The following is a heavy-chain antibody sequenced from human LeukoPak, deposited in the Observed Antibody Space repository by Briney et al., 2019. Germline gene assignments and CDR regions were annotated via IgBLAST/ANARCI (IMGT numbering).Heavy chain of an antibody. D-gene: IGHD4-11*01. CDR2: TYASGTT. J-gene: IGHJ4*02. CDR3: AGTTDYSSFLAY. CDR1: GGSISSGGYY. Sequence: SETLSLTCNVSGGSISSGGYYWTWIRQPPGKGLELIGFTYASGTTYYNPSLKKRVTISVHGSKNQFSLNLSSVTPEDTAEYFCAGTTDYSSFLAYWGQGTLVTVSS. V-gene: IGHV4-30-2*01.